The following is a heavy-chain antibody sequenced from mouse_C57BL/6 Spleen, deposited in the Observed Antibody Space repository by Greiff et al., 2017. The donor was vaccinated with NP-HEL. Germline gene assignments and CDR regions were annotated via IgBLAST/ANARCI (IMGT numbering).Heavy chain of an antibody. J-gene: IGHJ2*01. CDR2: IYPGDGDT. Sequence: VPLQQSGPELVKPGASVKISCKASGYAFSSSWMNWVKQRPGKGLEWIGRIYPGDGDTNYNGKFKGKATLTADKSSNTAYMQLSSLTSEDSAVYFCARELLRGGYFDYWGQGTTLTVSS. CDR3: ARELLRGGYFDY. D-gene: IGHD1-1*01. V-gene: IGHV1-82*01. CDR1: GYAFSSSW.